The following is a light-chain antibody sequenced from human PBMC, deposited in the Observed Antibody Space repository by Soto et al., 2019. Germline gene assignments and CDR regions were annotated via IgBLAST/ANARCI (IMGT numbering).Light chain of an antibody. J-gene: IGLJ1*01. CDR1: ISDIGGYEY. V-gene: IGLV2-14*01. Sequence: QSVLTQPASVSGSPGQSITISCTGTISDIGGYEYVSWYQQHPGKAPRLMIYEVTYRPSGVSNRFSGFKSGSTASLTISGLQAEDEADYYCSSYTDSSTLGLYVFGTGTKVTVL. CDR3: SSYTDSSTLGLYV. CDR2: EVT.